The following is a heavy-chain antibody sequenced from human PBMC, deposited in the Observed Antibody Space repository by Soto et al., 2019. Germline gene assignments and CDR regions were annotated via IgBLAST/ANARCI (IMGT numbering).Heavy chain of an antibody. Sequence: EVQLVESGGGLIQPGGSLRLSCAVSGFTVSNNYMSWVRQAPGKGLEGVSVIYSGGYTAYGDSVKGRFTISRDNSKNTIYFKKKGLGAAAPAVFYGATAPGGGGYWGQGTLVTVSS. CDR3: ATAPGGGGY. CDR2: IYSGGYT. CDR1: GFTVSNNY. V-gene: IGHV3-53*01. J-gene: IGHJ4*02. D-gene: IGHD3-10*01.